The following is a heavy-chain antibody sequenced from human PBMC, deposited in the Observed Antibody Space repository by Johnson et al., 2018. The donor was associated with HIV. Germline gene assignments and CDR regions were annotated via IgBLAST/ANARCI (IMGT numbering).Heavy chain of an antibody. CDR1: GFTFSTYG. CDR2: ISYDGSNK. CDR3: AKNSGDYASCSGYAFDL. V-gene: IGHV3-30*19. D-gene: IGHD4-17*01. J-gene: IGHJ3*01. Sequence: QVQLVESGGGLIQPGGSLRLSCAASGFTFSTYGMHWVRQAPGKGLEWVAVISYDGSNKYYADSVKGRFTISRDNSKNTLYLQMNSLRAEDTSVFYCAKNSGDYASCSGYAFDLWGQGTMVTVSS.